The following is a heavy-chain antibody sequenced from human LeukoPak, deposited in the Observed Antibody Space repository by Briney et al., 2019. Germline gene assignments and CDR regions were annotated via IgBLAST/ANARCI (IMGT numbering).Heavy chain of an antibody. CDR1: GGSFSGYY. D-gene: IGHD4-17*01. J-gene: IGHJ4*02. Sequence: SETLSLACAVYGGSFSGYYWSWIRQPPGKGLEWIGEINHSGSTNYNPSLKSRVTISVDTSKNQFSLKLSSVTAADTAVYYCARSEGHDYGDLYYFDYWGQGTLVTVSS. CDR3: ARSEGHDYGDLYYFDY. V-gene: IGHV4-34*01. CDR2: INHSGST.